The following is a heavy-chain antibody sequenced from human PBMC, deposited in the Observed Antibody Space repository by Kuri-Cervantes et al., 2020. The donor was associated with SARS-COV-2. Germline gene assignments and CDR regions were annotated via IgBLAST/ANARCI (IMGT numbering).Heavy chain of an antibody. J-gene: IGHJ4*02. Sequence: SETLSLTCSVSGGSISSYYWSWIRQPPGKGLEWIGYIYYSGSTNYNPSLKSRVTISVDTSKNQFSLKLCSVTAADTAVYYCARGDIVATSAYFDYWGQGNLVTFSS. D-gene: IGHD5-12*01. CDR1: GGSISSYY. CDR3: ARGDIVATSAYFDY. CDR2: IYYSGST. V-gene: IGHV4-59*01.